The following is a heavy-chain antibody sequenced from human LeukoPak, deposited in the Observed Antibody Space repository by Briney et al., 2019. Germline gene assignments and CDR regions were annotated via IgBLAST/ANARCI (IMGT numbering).Heavy chain of an antibody. V-gene: IGHV3-23*01. CDR2: ISGSGGST. J-gene: IGHJ4*02. Sequence: GGSLRLSCAASGFTFSSYAMSWVRQAPGKGLEWVSAISGSGGSTYYADSVKGRFTICRDNTKNTLYLQMNSLRAEDTAVYYCAKDLTIFGVVTEIWGQGTLVTVSS. CDR3: AKDLTIFGVVTEI. D-gene: IGHD3-3*01. CDR1: GFTFSSYA.